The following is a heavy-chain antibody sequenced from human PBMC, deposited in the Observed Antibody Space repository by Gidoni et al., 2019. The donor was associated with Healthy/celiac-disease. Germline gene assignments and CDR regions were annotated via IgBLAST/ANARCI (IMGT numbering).Heavy chain of an antibody. D-gene: IGHD1-26*01. CDR3: AREYGGSYQRSYYFDY. CDR1: GGSISSSSYY. Sequence: QLQLQESGPGLVKPSETLSLTCTVSGGSISSSSYYWGWIRQPPGKGLEWIGSIYYSGSTYYNPSLKSRVTISVDTPKNQFSLKLSSVTAADTAVYYCAREYGGSYQRSYYFDYWGQGTLVTVSS. V-gene: IGHV4-39*02. J-gene: IGHJ4*02. CDR2: IYYSGST.